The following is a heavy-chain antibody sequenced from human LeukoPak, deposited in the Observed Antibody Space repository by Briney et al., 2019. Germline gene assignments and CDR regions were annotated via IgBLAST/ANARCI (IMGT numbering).Heavy chain of an antibody. CDR2: ISSSGSTI. Sequence: GGSLRLSCAASGFTFSDYYMSWIRQAPGKGLEWVSYISSSGSTIYYADSVKGRFTISRDNAKNSLYLQMNSLRAEDTAVYYCTRDLGWVQLGADAFDIWGQGTMVTVSS. D-gene: IGHD5-18*01. CDR3: TRDLGWVQLGADAFDI. CDR1: GFTFSDYY. V-gene: IGHV3-11*01. J-gene: IGHJ3*02.